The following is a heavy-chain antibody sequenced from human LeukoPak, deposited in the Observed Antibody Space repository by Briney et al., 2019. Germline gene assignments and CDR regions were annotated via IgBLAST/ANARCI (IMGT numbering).Heavy chain of an antibody. D-gene: IGHD3-10*01. Sequence: RASVKVPCKASGYIFTGYYMHWVRQAPGQALEWMGWTNPNSGGTNYAQKFQGRVTKTRDTSNSTAYMELSRLRSDDTAVYYCAAWPSGGQGFDCWGQGTLVTVSS. CDR2: TNPNSGGT. CDR3: AAWPSGGQGFDC. V-gene: IGHV1-2*02. J-gene: IGHJ4*02. CDR1: GYIFTGYY.